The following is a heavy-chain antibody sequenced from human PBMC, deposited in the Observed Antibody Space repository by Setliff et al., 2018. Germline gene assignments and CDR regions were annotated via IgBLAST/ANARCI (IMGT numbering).Heavy chain of an antibody. CDR1: GDSISSRTYY. Sequence: SQTLSLTCTVSGDSISSRTYYWSWVRQPAGKGLEWIGHVYTSWSTIYNPSLKGRATLSIDASKKQFSLKLTSVTAADTAVYYCARMSGFLYMDVWGKGTT. CDR2: VYTSWST. CDR3: ARMSGFLYMDV. V-gene: IGHV4-61*09. D-gene: IGHD3-3*01. J-gene: IGHJ6*03.